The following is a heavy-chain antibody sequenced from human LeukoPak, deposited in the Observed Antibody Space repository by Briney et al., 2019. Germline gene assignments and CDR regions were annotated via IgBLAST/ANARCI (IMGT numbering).Heavy chain of an antibody. CDR3: AAIFGVVTHVY. V-gene: IGHV3-21*01. CDR2: ISSSSSYI. CDR1: GFTFSSYS. D-gene: IGHD3-3*01. J-gene: IGHJ4*02. Sequence: PGGSLRLSCAASGFTFSSYSMNWVRQAPGKGLEWVSSISSSSSYIYYADSVKGRFTISRDNAKNSLYLQMNSLRAEDTAVYYCAAIFGVVTHVYWGQGTLVTVSS.